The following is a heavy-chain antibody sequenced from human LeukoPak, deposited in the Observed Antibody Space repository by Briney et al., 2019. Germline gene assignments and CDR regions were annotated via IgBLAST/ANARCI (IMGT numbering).Heavy chain of an antibody. J-gene: IGHJ4*02. CDR1: GFTFSTYA. Sequence: PGGSLRLSCAASGFTFSTYAMHWVRQAPGKGLQWVSFIRYDGNNSYYADSVKGRFTISRGNSKNTLYLQMNSLRAEDTAVYYCAKSGYNRFDYWGQGTLVTVSS. D-gene: IGHD5-24*01. CDR3: AKSGYNRFDY. CDR2: IRYDGNNS. V-gene: IGHV3-30*02.